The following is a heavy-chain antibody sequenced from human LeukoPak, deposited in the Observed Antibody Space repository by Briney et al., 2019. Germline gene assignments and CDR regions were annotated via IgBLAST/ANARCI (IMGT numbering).Heavy chain of an antibody. CDR1: GFTFGEYA. CDR2: ISYDGRQK. CDR3: ARVFLERLTSGYFDN. V-gene: IGHV3-30-3*01. J-gene: IGHJ4*02. Sequence: GGSLRLSCAASGFTFGEYAMHWVRQAPGKGLEWVAVISYDGRQKFYGDSVKGRFTISRDNPKNTVYLQMNSLRNDDTAVYYCARVFLERLTSGYFDNWGQGNLVTVSP. D-gene: IGHD3-3*01.